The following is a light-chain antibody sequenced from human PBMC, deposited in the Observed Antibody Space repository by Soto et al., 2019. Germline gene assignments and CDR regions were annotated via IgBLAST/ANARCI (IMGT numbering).Light chain of an antibody. CDR3: YSYTSGGTHEV. Sequence: QSVLTQPASVSGSPGQSITISCTGTSSDVGGYNYVSWYQQHPGKAPKLMIYDVSNRPSGVSNRFSGSKSGNTASLTISGLRAEAEDEYYCYSYTSGGTHEVFGRGTKLTVL. CDR2: DVS. V-gene: IGLV2-14*01. CDR1: SSDVGGYNY. J-gene: IGLJ2*01.